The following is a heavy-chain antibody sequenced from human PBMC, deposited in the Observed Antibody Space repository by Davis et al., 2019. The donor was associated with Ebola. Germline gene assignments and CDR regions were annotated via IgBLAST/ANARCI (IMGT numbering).Heavy chain of an antibody. CDR3: ARTPYYYDGSGYSDWYFDL. D-gene: IGHD3-22*01. V-gene: IGHV4-59*01. Sequence: PSETLSLTCTVSADSISSYSWTWIRQPPGKGLEWIGYIFYSGSAKYNPSLRSRVTISVDTSKKQLSLKLRSVAAADTAVYYCARTPYYYDGSGYSDWYFDLWGRGTLVTVSS. CDR2: IFYSGSA. J-gene: IGHJ2*01. CDR1: ADSISSYS.